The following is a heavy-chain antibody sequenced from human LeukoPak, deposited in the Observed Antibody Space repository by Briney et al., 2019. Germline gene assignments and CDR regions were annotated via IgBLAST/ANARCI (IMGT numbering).Heavy chain of an antibody. Sequence: SETLSLTCTVSGGSISSYYWSWIRQPPGKGLEWIGYIYYSGSTNYNPSLKSRVTISVDTSKNQFSLKLSSVTAADTAVYYCAGDSSGYYYPGNEFDPWGQGTLVTVSS. J-gene: IGHJ5*02. V-gene: IGHV4-59*01. CDR3: AGDSSGYYYPGNEFDP. D-gene: IGHD3-22*01. CDR1: GGSISSYY. CDR2: IYYSGST.